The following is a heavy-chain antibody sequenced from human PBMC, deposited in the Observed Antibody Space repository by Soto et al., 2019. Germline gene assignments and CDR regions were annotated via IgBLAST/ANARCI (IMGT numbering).Heavy chain of an antibody. D-gene: IGHD3-16*02. Sequence: KASETLSLTCGVCGGSFHSYYCTWIRQPPGRGLGWIGEINHSGNTIYNPSLKSRVTMSVDTSKRQFTLNLTSVTAADTAVYYCATRHHPGAYDYVWGSYSCLFGSGGHGTLV. CDR1: GGSFHSYY. CDR3: ATRHHPGAYDYVWGSYSCLFGS. V-gene: IGHV4-34*01. J-gene: IGHJ5*01. CDR2: INHSGNT.